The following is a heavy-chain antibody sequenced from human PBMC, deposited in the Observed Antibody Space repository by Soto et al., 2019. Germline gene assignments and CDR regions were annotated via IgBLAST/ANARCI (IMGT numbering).Heavy chain of an antibody. CDR1: GGSTSSYY. D-gene: IGHD3-9*01. CDR2: IYYSGST. CDR3: ASFDILTGLDY. V-gene: IGHV4-59*08. Sequence: SETLSLTCTVSGGSTSSYYWSWIRQPPGKGLEWIGYIYYSGSTNYNPSLKSRVTISVDTSKNQFSLKLSSVTAADTAVYYCASFDILTGLDYWGQGTLVTVSS. J-gene: IGHJ4*02.